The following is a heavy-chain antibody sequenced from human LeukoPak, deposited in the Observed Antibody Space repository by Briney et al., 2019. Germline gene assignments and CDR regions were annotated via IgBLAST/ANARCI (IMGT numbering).Heavy chain of an antibody. V-gene: IGHV1-2*02. CDR2: VNPNNGDT. CDR1: GYTFTGCY. Sequence: ASVKVSCKASGYTFTGCYMRWVRLTPGQGLEWMGWVNPNNGDTNYAQKFQGRVTMTRDTSINTAYMELTSLTSDDTAVYYCATPHLASGIYYAYWGQGTLVTVSS. D-gene: IGHD3-10*01. J-gene: IGHJ4*02. CDR3: ATPHLASGIYYAY.